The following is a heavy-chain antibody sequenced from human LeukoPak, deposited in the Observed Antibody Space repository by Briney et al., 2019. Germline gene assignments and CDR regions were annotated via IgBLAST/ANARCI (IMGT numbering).Heavy chain of an antibody. Sequence: SVKVSCKASGGTFSSYAISWVRQAPGQGHEWMGRTIPNLGIANYAQKFQGRVPITADKSKSTAYMDLGLLRLGDTAVSYCAREGGTTVTPFDDWGQGTLVTVSS. CDR1: GGTFSSYA. V-gene: IGHV1-69*04. CDR2: TIPNLGIA. J-gene: IGHJ4*02. D-gene: IGHD4-17*01. CDR3: AREGGTTVTPFDD.